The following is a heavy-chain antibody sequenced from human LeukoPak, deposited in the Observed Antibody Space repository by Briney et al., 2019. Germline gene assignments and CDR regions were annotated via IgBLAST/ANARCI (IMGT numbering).Heavy chain of an antibody. Sequence: GGSLRLSCAASGFTFSSSWMHWVRQAPGKGLVWVSRINTDGTSTSYADSVKGRFTISRDNAKNTLSLQMNSLRAEDTAVYYCAGGVVVIATSGNDYWGQGTLVTVSS. CDR2: INTDGTST. CDR3: AGGVVVIATSGNDY. J-gene: IGHJ4*02. CDR1: GFTFSSSW. D-gene: IGHD3-16*02. V-gene: IGHV3-74*01.